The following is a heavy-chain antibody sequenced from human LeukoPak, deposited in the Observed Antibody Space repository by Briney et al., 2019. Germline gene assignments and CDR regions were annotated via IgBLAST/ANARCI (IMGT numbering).Heavy chain of an antibody. CDR3: ARGEFAWIQGSYGMNV. Sequence: GGSLRLSCAASGFPFSSYWMAWVRQAPGKGLEWVASIKQDGGETFYVDSVKGRFSISRDNAENALYLQMSSLRAEDTAVYYCARGEFAWIQGSYGMNVWGQGTTVTVSS. D-gene: IGHD5-18*01. V-gene: IGHV3-7*01. J-gene: IGHJ6*02. CDR1: GFPFSSYW. CDR2: IKQDGGET.